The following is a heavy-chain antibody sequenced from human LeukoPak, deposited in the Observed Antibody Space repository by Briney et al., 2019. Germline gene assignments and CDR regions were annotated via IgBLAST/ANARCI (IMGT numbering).Heavy chain of an antibody. D-gene: IGHD3-10*02. J-gene: IGHJ6*03. CDR1: GFTLSSYE. V-gene: IGHV3-48*03. Sequence: GGSLTLSCAASGFTLSSYEMSWVRQAPGKGLGWVSYISSSSSTIYYADSVKGRFTISRDNAKNSLYLQMYSSRAEDTAVYYCAELGIAMIGGVWGKRTTVTISS. CDR3: AELGIAMIGGV. CDR2: ISSSSSTI.